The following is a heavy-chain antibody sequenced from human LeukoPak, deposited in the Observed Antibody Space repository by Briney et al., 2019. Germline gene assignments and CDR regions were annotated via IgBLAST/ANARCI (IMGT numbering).Heavy chain of an antibody. CDR1: GFTFSTYA. D-gene: IGHD2-2*02. Sequence: GGSLRLSCATSGFTFSTYAMTWVRQAPGKGLEWVSLISGSASGGSTYYADSVKGRFTISRDNSKNTLYLQMNSLRAEDTAVYYCAKVWSYCSSTSCHTEDAFDIWGQGTMVTVSS. CDR2: ISGSASGGST. J-gene: IGHJ3*02. V-gene: IGHV3-23*01. CDR3: AKVWSYCSSTSCHTEDAFDI.